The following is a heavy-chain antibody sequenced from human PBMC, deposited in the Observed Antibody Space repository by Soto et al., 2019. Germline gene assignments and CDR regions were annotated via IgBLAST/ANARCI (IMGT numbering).Heavy chain of an antibody. CDR3: ARPANTVADHFDL. CDR1: GYTFTIYW. Sequence: GESMKISCQVSGYTFTIYWIGWVRQMPGKGLEWMGIIYPSDSDTRYSPSFQGQVTISADQSINTAYLQWDSLKASDTAIYYCARPANTVADHFDLWGQGTPVTVSS. V-gene: IGHV5-51*01. CDR2: IYPSDSDT. D-gene: IGHD4-17*01. J-gene: IGHJ4*02.